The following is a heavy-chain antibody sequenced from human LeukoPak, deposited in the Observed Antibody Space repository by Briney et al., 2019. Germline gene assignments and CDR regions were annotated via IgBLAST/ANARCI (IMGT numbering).Heavy chain of an antibody. V-gene: IGHV4-61*01. CDR2: IYYSGST. CDR1: GVSISSSSYY. J-gene: IGHJ4*01. CDR3: ASHYDAGDY. D-gene: IGHD3-16*01. Sequence: PSETLSLTCTVSGVSISSSSYYWSWIRQPPGKGLEWIGYIYYSGSTNYNPSLKSRVTISVDTSKNQFSLKLSSVTAADTAVYYCASHYDAGDYWGQGTLVTVSS.